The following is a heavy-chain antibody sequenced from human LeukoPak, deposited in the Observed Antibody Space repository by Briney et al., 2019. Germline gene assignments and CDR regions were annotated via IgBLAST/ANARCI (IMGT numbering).Heavy chain of an antibody. J-gene: IGHJ4*02. Sequence: GGSLRISSAASGLTFSNYWMSWVRQAPGKGLEWVANIKEDGNEKYYVDSVKGRFTISRDNAKKSLYLQMNSLRAEDTAVYYCARDRSRFYYWGQGTPVTVSS. CDR3: ARDRSRFYY. D-gene: IGHD2-2*01. CDR1: GLTFSNYW. CDR2: IKEDGNEK. V-gene: IGHV3-7*01.